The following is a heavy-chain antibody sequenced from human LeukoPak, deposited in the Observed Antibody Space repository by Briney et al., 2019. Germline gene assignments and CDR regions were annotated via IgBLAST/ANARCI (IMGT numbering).Heavy chain of an antibody. CDR2: INAGNGNT. Sequence: ASVKVSCKASGYTFTSYAMHWVRQAPGQRLEWMGWINAGNGNTKYSQKFQGRVTITRDTSASTAYMELSSLRSEDTAVYYCARDWERDPVRNWFDPWGQGTLVTVSS. CDR1: GYTFTSYA. CDR3: ARDWERDPVRNWFDP. D-gene: IGHD3-16*01. J-gene: IGHJ5*02. V-gene: IGHV1-3*01.